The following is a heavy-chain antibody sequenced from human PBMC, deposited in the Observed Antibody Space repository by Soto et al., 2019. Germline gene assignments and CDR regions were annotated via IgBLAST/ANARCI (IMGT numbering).Heavy chain of an antibody. D-gene: IGHD3-3*01. CDR3: AKVVWEWLPFDAFDI. V-gene: IGHV3-23*01. CDR2: ISGSGGST. CDR1: GFTFSSYA. Sequence: PGGSLRLSCASSGFTFSSYAMSWVHQAQGKGLEWVSAISGSGGSTYYADSVKGRFTISRDNSKNTLYLQMNSLRAEDTAVYYCAKVVWEWLPFDAFDIWGQGTMVTVSS. J-gene: IGHJ3*02.